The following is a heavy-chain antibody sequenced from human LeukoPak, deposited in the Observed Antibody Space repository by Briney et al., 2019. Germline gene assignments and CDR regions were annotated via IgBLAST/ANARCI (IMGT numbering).Heavy chain of an antibody. D-gene: IGHD3-3*01. J-gene: IGHJ4*02. Sequence: ASVEVSCKASGYTFTGYYMHWVRQAPGQGLEWMGRINPNSGGTNYAQKFQGRVTMTRDTSISTAYMELSRLRSDDTAVYYCAREGTYYDFWSGYYYYFDYWGQGTLVTVSS. V-gene: IGHV1-2*06. CDR2: INPNSGGT. CDR1: GYTFTGYY. CDR3: AREGTYYDFWSGYYYYFDY.